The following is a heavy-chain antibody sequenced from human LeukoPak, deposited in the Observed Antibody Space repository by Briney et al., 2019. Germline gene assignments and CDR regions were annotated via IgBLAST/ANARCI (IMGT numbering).Heavy chain of an antibody. Sequence: SETLSLTCAVYGGSFSGYYWSWIRQPPGKGLEWIGEINHSGSTNYNPSLKSRVTISVDTSKNQFSLKLSSVTAADTAVYYCARGRNSGSYYKQHGTTCFDYWGQGTLVTVSS. J-gene: IGHJ4*02. CDR2: INHSGST. V-gene: IGHV4-34*01. D-gene: IGHD3-10*01. CDR3: ARGRNSGSYYKQHGTTCFDY. CDR1: GGSFSGYY.